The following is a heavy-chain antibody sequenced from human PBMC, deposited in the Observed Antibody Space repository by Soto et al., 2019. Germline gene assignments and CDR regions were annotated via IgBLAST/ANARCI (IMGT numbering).Heavy chain of an antibody. V-gene: IGHV4-34*01. J-gene: IGHJ4*02. CDR2: INHSGST. CDR3: ARMKSTAWSFDS. CDR1: GGSFSGYY. Sequence: PSETLSLTCAVYGGSFSGYYWSWIRQPPGKGLEWIGEINHSGSTNYNPSLKSRVTISVDTSQNQVSLKLTSVTAADTAVYFCARMKSTAWSFDSWGQGNLVTVFS. D-gene: IGHD2-8*02.